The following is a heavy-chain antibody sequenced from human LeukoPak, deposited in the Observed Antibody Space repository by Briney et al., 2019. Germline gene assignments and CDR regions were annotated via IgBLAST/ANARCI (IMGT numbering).Heavy chain of an antibody. CDR3: ARALSIIDAFDI. CDR2: ISYDGSNK. V-gene: IGHV3-30-3*01. D-gene: IGHD2/OR15-2a*01. CDR1: GFTFSSYA. Sequence: PGGSLRLSCAASGFTFSSYAMHWVRQAPGKGLEWVAVISYDGSNKYYADSVKGRFTISRDNSKNTLYLQMNSLRAEDTAVYYCARALSIIDAFDIWGQGTMVTVSS. J-gene: IGHJ3*02.